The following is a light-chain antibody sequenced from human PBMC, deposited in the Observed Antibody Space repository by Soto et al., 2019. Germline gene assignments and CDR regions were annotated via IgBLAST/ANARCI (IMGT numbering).Light chain of an antibody. CDR2: DVT. V-gene: IGLV2-14*03. J-gene: IGLJ1*01. CDR3: ISYTSSTTLFV. CDR1: SSDVGGYNY. Sequence: QSALAQPASVSGSPGQSITISCTGTSSDVGGYNYVSWYQHHPGEAPRLLIYDVTNRPSGVSNRFSGSKSGNTASLTISGLQPEDEADYYCISYTSSTTLFVFATGTKVTVL.